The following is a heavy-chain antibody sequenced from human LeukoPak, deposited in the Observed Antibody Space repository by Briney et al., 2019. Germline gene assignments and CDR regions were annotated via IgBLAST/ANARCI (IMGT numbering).Heavy chain of an antibody. Sequence: GRSLRLSCAASGFNFSTYAIHWVRQAPGKGLEWVAVISYDATNKYYADSVKGRFTISRDNAKNSLYLQMNSLRAEDTAVYYCARDRAIFSLDYWGQGTLVTVSS. CDR2: ISYDATNK. J-gene: IGHJ4*02. CDR3: ARDRAIFSLDY. D-gene: IGHD3-9*01. V-gene: IGHV3-30*04. CDR1: GFNFSTYA.